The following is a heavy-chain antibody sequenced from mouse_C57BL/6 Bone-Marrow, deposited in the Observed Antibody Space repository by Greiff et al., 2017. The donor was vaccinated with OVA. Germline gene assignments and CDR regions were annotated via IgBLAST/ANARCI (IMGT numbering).Heavy chain of an antibody. CDR1: GYTFTSYW. V-gene: IGHV1-50*01. CDR3: ARVYYYGSSGVLLDY. D-gene: IGHD1-1*01. Sequence: QVQLQQPGAELVKPGASVKLSCKASGYTFTSYWMQWVKQRPGQGLEWIGEIDPSDSYTNYNQKFKGKATLTVDTSSSTAYMQLSSLTSEDSAVYYCARVYYYGSSGVLLDYWGQGTTLTVSS. CDR2: IDPSDSYT. J-gene: IGHJ2*01.